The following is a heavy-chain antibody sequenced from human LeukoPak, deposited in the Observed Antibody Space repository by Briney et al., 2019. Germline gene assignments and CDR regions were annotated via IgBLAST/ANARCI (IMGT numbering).Heavy chain of an antibody. CDR2: IYPGDSDT. V-gene: IGHV5-51*01. Sequence: GESLKISCKGPGYSFTSYWIGWVRQMPGKGLEWMGIIYPGDSDTRYSPSFQGQVTISADKSISTAYLQWSSLKASDTAMYYCARRYCSGGSCYVVDYWGQGTLVTVSS. J-gene: IGHJ4*02. CDR1: GYSFTSYW. D-gene: IGHD2-15*01. CDR3: ARRYCSGGSCYVVDY.